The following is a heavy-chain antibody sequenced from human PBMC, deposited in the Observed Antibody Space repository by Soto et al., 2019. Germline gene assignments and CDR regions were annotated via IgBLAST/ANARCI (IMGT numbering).Heavy chain of an antibody. J-gene: IGHJ4*02. Sequence: QVQLVQSGAEVKKPGASVKVSCKASGYTFTSYDINWVRQATGQGLEWMGWMNPNSGNTGYAQKFQGRVTMTRNTSISTAYMELSSLRSKDTAVYYCARGGTYYYDSSGLGFDYWGQGTLVTVSS. CDR2: MNPNSGNT. CDR3: ARGGTYYYDSSGLGFDY. CDR1: GYTFTSYD. D-gene: IGHD3-22*01. V-gene: IGHV1-8*01.